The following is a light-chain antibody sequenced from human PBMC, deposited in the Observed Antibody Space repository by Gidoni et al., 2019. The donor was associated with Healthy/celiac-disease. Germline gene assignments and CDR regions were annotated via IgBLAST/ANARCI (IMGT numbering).Light chain of an antibody. Sequence: RVMTQSPATLSVSPGERATISCRASQSVSSNLAWYQQKPGQAPRLLIYGASTRATGIPARFSGSGSGTEFTLTISSLQSEDFAVYYCQQYNNWYTFGQGTKLEIK. CDR1: QSVSSN. V-gene: IGKV3-15*01. CDR2: GAS. CDR3: QQYNNWYT. J-gene: IGKJ2*01.